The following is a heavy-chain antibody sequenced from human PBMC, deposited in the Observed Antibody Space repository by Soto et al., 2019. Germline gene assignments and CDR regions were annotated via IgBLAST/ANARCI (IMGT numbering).Heavy chain of an antibody. CDR2: ISYDGSNK. Sequence: QVQLVESGGGVVQPGRSLRLSCAASGFTFSSNGMHWVRQAPGKGLEWVAVISYDGSNKYYAASVKGRFTISRDKAKNTVYLQMNSLRAEETAVYYCAKDFYSSSGYGAFDIWGQGTMVTVSS. CDR1: GFTFSSNG. CDR3: AKDFYSSSGYGAFDI. D-gene: IGHD6-13*01. V-gene: IGHV3-30*18. J-gene: IGHJ3*02.